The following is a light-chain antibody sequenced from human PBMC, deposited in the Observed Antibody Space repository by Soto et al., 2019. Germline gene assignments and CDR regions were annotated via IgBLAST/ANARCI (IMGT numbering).Light chain of an antibody. CDR1: RSDVGRYNY. CDR3: SSFTTSSTFV. CDR2: DVN. J-gene: IGLJ1*01. V-gene: IGLV2-14*03. Sequence: HAASRYGFHRHALPISHKRNRSDVGRYNYVSWFQQHPGKVPKLIIYDVNNWPSGVSDRFSGSKSGNTASLTISGLQPEDEADYYCSSFTTSSTFVFGTGTKSPS.